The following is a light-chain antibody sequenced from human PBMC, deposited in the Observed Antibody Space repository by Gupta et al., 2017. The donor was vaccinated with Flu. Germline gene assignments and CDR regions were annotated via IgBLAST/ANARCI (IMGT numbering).Light chain of an antibody. V-gene: IGLV2-8*01. Sequence: SALPQPPSASGSPGQSVTISCTGTSSDVGGYNYVSWYQHHPGEAPKVIIYEISKRPSVVPDRFSGSKSVNTAALTIAGLQAEDEADYYCSSYGGSNNIVVFGGGTKRTVL. CDR1: SSDVGGYNY. J-gene: IGLJ2*01. CDR3: SSYGGSNNIVV. CDR2: EIS.